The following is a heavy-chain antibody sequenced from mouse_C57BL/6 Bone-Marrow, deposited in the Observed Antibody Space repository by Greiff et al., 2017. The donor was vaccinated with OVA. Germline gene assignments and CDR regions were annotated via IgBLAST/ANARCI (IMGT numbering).Heavy chain of an antibody. Sequence: VQLQQPGAELVKPGASVKLSCKASGYTFTSYWMQWVKQRPGQGLEWIGEIDPSDSYTNYNQKFKGKATLTVDTSSSTAYMQLSSLTSEDSAVYYCARGAQATGAYWGQGTLVTVSA. CDR2: IDPSDSYT. J-gene: IGHJ3*01. V-gene: IGHV1-50*01. D-gene: IGHD3-2*02. CDR1: GYTFTSYW. CDR3: ARGAQATGAY.